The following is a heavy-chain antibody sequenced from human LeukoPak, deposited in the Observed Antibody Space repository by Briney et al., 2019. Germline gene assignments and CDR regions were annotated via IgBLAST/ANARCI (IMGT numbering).Heavy chain of an antibody. CDR2: IYYSGST. D-gene: IGHD5/OR15-5a*01. V-gene: IGHV4-59*01. CDR1: GGSISRYY. CDR3: ARVASKGGMDV. Sequence: SETLSLTCTVSGGSISRYYWSWIRQPPGKGLEWIGYIYYSGSTNYNPSLTGRVSISLDRSKNQFSLSLTSVTAADTAVYYCARVASKGGMDVWGQGTTVTVSS. J-gene: IGHJ6*02.